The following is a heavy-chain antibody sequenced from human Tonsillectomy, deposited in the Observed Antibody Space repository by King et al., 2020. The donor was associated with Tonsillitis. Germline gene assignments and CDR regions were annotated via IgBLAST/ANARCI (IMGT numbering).Heavy chain of an antibody. CDR3: ARDIEQGGSYYAFDI. Sequence: VQLVESGGDLVQPGGSLRLSCAASGFTFSFYWMSCVRQAPGEGLEWVANIKEDGSEEDYVDSVRGRFTISRDNAKNSLYLQMNSLRAEDTAVYYCARDIEQGGSYYAFDIWGQGTMVTVSS. CDR2: IKEDGSEE. D-gene: IGHD1-26*01. CDR1: GFTFSFYW. J-gene: IGHJ3*02. V-gene: IGHV3-7*01.